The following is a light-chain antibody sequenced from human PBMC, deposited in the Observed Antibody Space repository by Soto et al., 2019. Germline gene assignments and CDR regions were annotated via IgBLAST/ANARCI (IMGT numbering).Light chain of an antibody. V-gene: IGKV1-39*01. Sequence: DRQSTQPPSSLSSAVVYIFTITRLSSQSISSYLNWYQQKPGKDPKLLIYAESSLQSGVPSRFSGSGSGRDFTITIRSMQTEDFETYYCQKSYSTPRKFGNGNTVDIK. CDR1: QSISSY. J-gene: IGKJ1*01. CDR3: QKSYSTPRK. CDR2: AES.